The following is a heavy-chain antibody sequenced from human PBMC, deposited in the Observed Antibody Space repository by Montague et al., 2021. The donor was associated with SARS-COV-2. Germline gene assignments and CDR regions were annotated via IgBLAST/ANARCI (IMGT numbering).Heavy chain of an antibody. J-gene: IGHJ4*02. Sequence: SLRLSCAASGFTFSGYTMHWVRQAPGKGLEWVAIISYDGSNAYYADSVKGRFTVSRDNSKRTLYLEMDSPRAEDTAVYYCAREGALVDTPMMAFDYWGQGTLVTGSS. CDR2: ISYDGSNA. CDR3: AREGALVDTPMMAFDY. V-gene: IGHV3-30*04. D-gene: IGHD5-18*01. CDR1: GFTFSGYT.